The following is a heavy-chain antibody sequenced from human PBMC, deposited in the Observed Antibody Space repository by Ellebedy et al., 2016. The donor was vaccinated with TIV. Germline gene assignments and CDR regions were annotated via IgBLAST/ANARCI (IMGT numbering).Heavy chain of an antibody. Sequence: MPSETLSLTCAVYGGSFNGSYCSWIRQPPGKGLEWIGDINHSGSTTYNPSLKSRVTISVDTSKNQFSLNLRSVTAADTAVYYCARCRLRGYSYGQTYYFDYWGQGTLVTVSS. CDR2: INHSGST. D-gene: IGHD5-18*01. CDR3: ARCRLRGYSYGQTYYFDY. V-gene: IGHV4-34*01. J-gene: IGHJ4*02. CDR1: GGSFNGSY.